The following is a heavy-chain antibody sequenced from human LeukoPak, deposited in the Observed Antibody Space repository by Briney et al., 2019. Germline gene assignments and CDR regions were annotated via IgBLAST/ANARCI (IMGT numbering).Heavy chain of an antibody. V-gene: IGHV4-34*01. Sequence: SETLSLTCAVYGGFFSGYYWSWIRQPPGKGLDWMGEINHSGSTNYNLSLKSRVTISVDTSKNQFSLKLSSVDAAATAVYYCARANTWGARGFDPWGQGTLVTVSS. J-gene: IGHJ5*02. CDR1: GGFFSGYY. CDR2: INHSGST. CDR3: ARANTWGARGFDP. D-gene: IGHD3-16*01.